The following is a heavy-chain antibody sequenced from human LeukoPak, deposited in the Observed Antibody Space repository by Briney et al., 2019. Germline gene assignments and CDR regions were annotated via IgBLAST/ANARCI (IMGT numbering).Heavy chain of an antibody. CDR2: ISYDGTNK. J-gene: IGHJ4*02. Sequence: GRSLRLSCAASRFTFSTYAMHWVRRAPDKGLEWVAVISYDGTNKYYADSVKGRFTISRDISNNTLYLQMNSLRAEDTAVYYCAIVVTANRGRDYFDYWGQGTLVTVSS. D-gene: IGHD2-21*02. CDR3: AIVVTANRGRDYFDY. V-gene: IGHV3-30-3*01. CDR1: RFTFSTYA.